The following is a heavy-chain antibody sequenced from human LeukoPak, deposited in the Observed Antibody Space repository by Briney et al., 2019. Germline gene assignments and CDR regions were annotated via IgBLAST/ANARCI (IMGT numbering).Heavy chain of an antibody. CDR1: GFIFSSYA. Sequence: AGGSLRLSCTDSGFIFSSYAMHWVRQSPGKGLEWVAVTSNHGNDGFYADSVKGRFTISRDNSKKTLYLQMDSLRPEDTGVYYCTRDRGAMNDFDYWGQGTLVTVSS. D-gene: IGHD2-2*01. V-gene: IGHV3-30*01. J-gene: IGHJ4*02. CDR2: TSNHGNDG. CDR3: TRDRGAMNDFDY.